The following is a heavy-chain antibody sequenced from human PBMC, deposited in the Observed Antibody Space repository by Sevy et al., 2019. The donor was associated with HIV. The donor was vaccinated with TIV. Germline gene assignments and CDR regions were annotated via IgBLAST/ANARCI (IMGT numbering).Heavy chain of an antibody. J-gene: IGHJ6*02. Sequence: ASVKVSCKASGYTFTSYGINWVRQAPGQGLEWVGWISAYSGNTKYAQNLQGRVTMTTDTFPSTAYMEMRSLTSDDTAVYYCARDQYDSSGYYYSYYGMDVWGQGTTVTVSS. CDR3: ARDQYDSSGYYYSYYGMDV. CDR1: GYTFTSYG. D-gene: IGHD3-22*01. CDR2: ISAYSGNT. V-gene: IGHV1-18*01.